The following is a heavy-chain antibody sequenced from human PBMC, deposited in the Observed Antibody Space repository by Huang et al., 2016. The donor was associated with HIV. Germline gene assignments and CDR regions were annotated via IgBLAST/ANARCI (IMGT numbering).Heavy chain of an antibody. Sequence: EVQFVESGGGLVKPGRSLRLSCTASGFTFGNYGMSWFRPGPGRGGEWVGFMRSKEYSETTEYAASVKGRFTISRDDSKSIAYLQMNSLKPEDTAVYYCTRDSVYPNYYDGSGFYFDYWGQGTLVTVSS. CDR2: MRSKEYSETT. CDR3: TRDSVYPNYYDGSGFYFDY. J-gene: IGHJ4*02. CDR1: GFTFGNYG. V-gene: IGHV3-49*05. D-gene: IGHD3-22*01.